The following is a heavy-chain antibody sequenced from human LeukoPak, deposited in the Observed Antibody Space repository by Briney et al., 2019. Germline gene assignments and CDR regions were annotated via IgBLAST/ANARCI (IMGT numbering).Heavy chain of an antibody. CDR2: IQYDDSEK. CDR3: AREGGTVEIGELDY. J-gene: IGHJ4*02. D-gene: IGHD1-26*01. Sequence: GGSLRLSCAASGFTFTFSTSGMHWVRQAPGKGLEWVAFIQYDDSEKSYADSVKGRCTTSRDNSKNTVYLQMNSLRAEDTAVYYCAREGGTVEIGELDYWGQGTLVTVSS. V-gene: IGHV3-30*02. CDR1: GFTFTFSTSG.